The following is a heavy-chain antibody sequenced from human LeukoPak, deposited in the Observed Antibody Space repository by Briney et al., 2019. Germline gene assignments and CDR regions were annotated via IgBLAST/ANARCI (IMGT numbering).Heavy chain of an antibody. CDR2: INSDGSST. Sequence: GGSLRLSCAASGFTFSSYWMHWVRQAPGKGLVWVSRINSDGSSTSYADSVKGRFTISRDNAKNTLYLQMNSLRAEDTAVYYCARDFRRPYRIVGATYFDYWGQGTLVTVSS. J-gene: IGHJ4*02. CDR3: ARDFRRPYRIVGATYFDY. CDR1: GFTFSSYW. D-gene: IGHD1-26*01. V-gene: IGHV3-74*01.